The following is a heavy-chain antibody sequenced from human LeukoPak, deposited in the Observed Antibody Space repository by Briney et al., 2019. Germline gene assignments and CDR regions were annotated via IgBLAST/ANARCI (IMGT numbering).Heavy chain of an antibody. V-gene: IGHV3-74*01. D-gene: IGHD6-19*01. CDR3: VGSPGWPGY. Sequence: GGSLRLSCAASGFPFSSYRMHWVRQPPGKGLVWVSRISSDGSTVYADFVKGRFTISRDNAKDTLYLQMNSLRDEDTAVYYCVGSPGWPGYWGQGTLVTVSS. CDR2: ISSDGST. CDR1: GFPFSSYR. J-gene: IGHJ4*02.